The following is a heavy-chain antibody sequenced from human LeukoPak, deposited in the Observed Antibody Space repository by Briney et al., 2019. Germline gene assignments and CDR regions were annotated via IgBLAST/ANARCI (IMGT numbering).Heavy chain of an antibody. CDR2: INHSGST. D-gene: IGHD3-22*01. V-gene: IGHV4-34*01. Sequence: SETLSLTCAVYGGSFSGYYWSWLRQPPGKGLEWIGEINHSGSTNYNPSLKSRVTISVDTSKNQFSLKLSSVTAADTAVYYCAAYYDSSGYGNWFDPWGQGTLVTVSS. CDR3: AAYYDSSGYGNWFDP. J-gene: IGHJ5*02. CDR1: GGSFSGYY.